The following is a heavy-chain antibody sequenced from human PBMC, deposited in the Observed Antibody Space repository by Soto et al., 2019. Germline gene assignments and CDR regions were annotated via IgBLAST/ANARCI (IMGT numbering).Heavy chain of an antibody. J-gene: IGHJ4*02. CDR1: GYTFTSYA. D-gene: IGHD3-3*01. Sequence: ASVKVSCKASGYTFTSYAMHWVRQAPGQRLEWMGWINAGNGNTKYSRKFQGRVTITRDTSASTAYMELSSLRSEDTAVYYCARVSITIFGVARDFDYWGQGTLVTVSS. V-gene: IGHV1-3*01. CDR3: ARVSITIFGVARDFDY. CDR2: INAGNGNT.